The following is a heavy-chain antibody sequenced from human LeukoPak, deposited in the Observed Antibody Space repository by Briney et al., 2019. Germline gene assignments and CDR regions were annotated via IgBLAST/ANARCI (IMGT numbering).Heavy chain of an antibody. Sequence: ASVKVSCKASGYTFTSYGISWVRQAPGQGLEWMGWISAYNSNTNYAQKLQGRVTMTTDTSTSTAYMELRSLRSDDTAVYYCARDLAGHYYGSGSSFDYWGQGTLVTVS. CDR1: GYTFTSYG. CDR2: ISAYNSNT. J-gene: IGHJ4*02. D-gene: IGHD3-10*01. V-gene: IGHV1-18*01. CDR3: ARDLAGHYYGSGSSFDY.